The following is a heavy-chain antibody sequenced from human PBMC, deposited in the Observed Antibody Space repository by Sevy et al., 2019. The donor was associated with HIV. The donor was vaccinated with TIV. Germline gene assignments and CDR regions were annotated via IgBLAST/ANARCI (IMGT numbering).Heavy chain of an antibody. V-gene: IGHV3-30-3*01. D-gene: IGHD4-17*01. J-gene: IGHJ6*02. CDR2: ISYDGSDK. CDR1: GFALSNYYA. Sequence: GGSLRLSCAASGFALSNYYAMHWVRQAPGKGLEWVALISYDGSDKYYADSVKGRFTIPRDNFKNTLYLRMNSLTTEDTAVYYCARPRANYVDHYFFYAMDVWGQGTTVTVSS. CDR3: ARPRANYVDHYFFYAMDV.